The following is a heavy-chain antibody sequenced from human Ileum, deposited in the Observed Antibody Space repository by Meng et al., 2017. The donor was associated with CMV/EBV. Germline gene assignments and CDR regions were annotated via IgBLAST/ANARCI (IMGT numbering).Heavy chain of an antibody. D-gene: IGHD3-16*01. Sequence: GESLKISCAASGFTFGSYTMNWVRQAPGKGLEWVSAISGEGDGIHFADSVKGRFTVSRDNSKNTVYLQMNSLRAEDTAVYYCAKDMRGDDLFDYWGQGTPVTVSS. CDR1: GFTFGSYT. CDR2: ISGEGDGI. CDR3: AKDMRGDDLFDY. J-gene: IGHJ4*02. V-gene: IGHV3-23*01.